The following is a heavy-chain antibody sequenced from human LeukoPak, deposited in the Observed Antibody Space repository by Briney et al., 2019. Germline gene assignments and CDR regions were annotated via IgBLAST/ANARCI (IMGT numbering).Heavy chain of an antibody. D-gene: IGHD3-22*01. Sequence: GGSLRLSCAASGFAFSNYGMNWVRQAPGKGLEWVSGITGSGGTTYYADSVKGRFTISRDNSKNTLYLQMNSLRAEDTAVYYCAKDSADYYDSSGYDYWGQGTLVTVSS. CDR1: GFAFSNYG. CDR2: ITGSGGTT. CDR3: AKDSADYYDSSGYDY. V-gene: IGHV3-23*01. J-gene: IGHJ4*02.